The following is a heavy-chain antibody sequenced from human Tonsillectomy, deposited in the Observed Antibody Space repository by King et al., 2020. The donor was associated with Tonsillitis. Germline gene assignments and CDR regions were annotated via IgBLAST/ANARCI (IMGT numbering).Heavy chain of an antibody. Sequence: VQLVESGGGVVQPGRSLRLSCAASGFTFSSYGMHGVRQAPGKGLEGVAVISFDGSNKYFADSVKGRFTISRDNSKNTLYLQMNSLRAEDTAVYYCAKEYRHYYYFDYWGQGTLVTVSS. CDR2: ISFDGSNK. CDR3: AKEYRHYYYFDY. CDR1: GFTFSSYG. V-gene: IGHV3-30*18. D-gene: IGHD3-10*01. J-gene: IGHJ4*02.